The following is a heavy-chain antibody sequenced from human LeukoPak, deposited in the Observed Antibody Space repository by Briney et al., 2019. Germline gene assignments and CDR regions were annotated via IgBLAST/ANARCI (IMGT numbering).Heavy chain of an antibody. CDR3: AKGLGEWNDGSDALDI. D-gene: IGHD1-1*01. CDR2: ISGSGGST. V-gene: IGHV3-23*01. J-gene: IGHJ3*02. CDR1: GFTFSSYA. Sequence: SGGSLRLSCAASGFTFSSYAMSWVRQAPGKGLEWVSAISGSGGSTYYADSVKGRFTISRDNSKNTLYLQMNSLRAEDTAVYYCAKGLGEWNDGSDALDIWGQGTMVTVSS.